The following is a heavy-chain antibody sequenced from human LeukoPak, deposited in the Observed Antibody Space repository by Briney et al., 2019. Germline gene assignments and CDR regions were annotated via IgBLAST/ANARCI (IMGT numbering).Heavy chain of an antibody. D-gene: IGHD1-20*01. Sequence: GRSLRLSCAASGFTFSSYAMHWVRRAPGKGLEWVAVISYDGSNKYYADSVKGRFTISRDNSKNTLYLQMNSLRAEDTAVYYCARPNNWNDVGGFYWGQGTLVTVSS. CDR2: ISYDGSNK. J-gene: IGHJ4*02. CDR3: ARPNNWNDVGGFY. V-gene: IGHV3-30-3*01. CDR1: GFTFSSYA.